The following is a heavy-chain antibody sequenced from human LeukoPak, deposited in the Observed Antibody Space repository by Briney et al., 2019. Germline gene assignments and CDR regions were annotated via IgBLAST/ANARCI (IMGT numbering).Heavy chain of an antibody. CDR1: GGTFRSYA. CDR2: IIPIFGIA. V-gene: IGHV1-69*04. J-gene: IGHJ4*02. CDR3: ARTFRRDGSYPFDY. Sequence: SVQVSCKASGGTFRSYAISGVGQAPGQGRAGMGRIIPIFGIANYAQKFQGRVTITADKYTSTAYMELSSLRSEDTAVYYCARTFRRDGSYPFDYWGQGTLVTVSS. D-gene: IGHD1-26*01.